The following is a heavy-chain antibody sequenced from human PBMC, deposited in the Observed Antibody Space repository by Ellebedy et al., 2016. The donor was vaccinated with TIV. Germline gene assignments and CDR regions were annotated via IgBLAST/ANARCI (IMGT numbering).Heavy chain of an antibody. CDR1: GYTFTGYY. J-gene: IGHJ6*03. Sequence: SVKVSXXASGYTFTGYYMHWVRQAPGQGLEWMGGIIPIFGTANYAQKFQGRVTITADESTSTAYMELSSLRSEDTAVYYCARGPSTGDYSYYYYYMDVWGKGTTVTVSS. V-gene: IGHV1-69*13. D-gene: IGHD4-11*01. CDR2: IIPIFGTA. CDR3: ARGPSTGDYSYYYYYMDV.